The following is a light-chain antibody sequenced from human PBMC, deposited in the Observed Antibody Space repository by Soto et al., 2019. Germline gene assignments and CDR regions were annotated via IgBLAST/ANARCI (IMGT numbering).Light chain of an antibody. CDR1: QSIGTNY. J-gene: IGKJ1*01. V-gene: IGKV3-20*01. Sequence: ENRLTQSPGTLSLSPGERATLSCRASQSIGTNYVAWFQQKPGQAPTLLIYAASRRATGIPDRFSGSGSGTEFTLTLSRLEPEDFAVYFCQQYCSTPRTFGQGTKVEFK. CDR2: AAS. CDR3: QQYCSTPRT.